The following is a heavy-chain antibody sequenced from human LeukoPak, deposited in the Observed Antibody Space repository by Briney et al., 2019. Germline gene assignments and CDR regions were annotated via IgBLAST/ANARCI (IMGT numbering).Heavy chain of an antibody. J-gene: IGHJ4*02. CDR2: ISGSGSGGST. CDR1: GFTFSSSA. Sequence: PGGSLRLSCAASGFTFSSSAMSWVRQAPGKGLEWVSSISGSGSGGSTYYADSAKGRFTISRDNSKNTLYLQMNNLRAGDTAVYYCARDKVVGATYFDYWGQGTLVTVSS. V-gene: IGHV3-23*01. CDR3: ARDKVVGATYFDY. D-gene: IGHD1-26*01.